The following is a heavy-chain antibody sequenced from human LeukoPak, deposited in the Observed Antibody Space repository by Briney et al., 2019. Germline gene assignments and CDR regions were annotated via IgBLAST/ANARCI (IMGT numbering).Heavy chain of an antibody. D-gene: IGHD1-1*01. CDR2: IKEDSSEK. CDR3: ARTTHTDY. CDR1: GFTFNTHW. J-gene: IGHJ4*02. Sequence: PGGSLRLSCAASGFTFNTHWMTWVRQAPGKGLEWVATIKEDSSEKYYVDSVRGRFTISRDNAENSLYLQMNSLRVEDTAVYYCARTTHTDYWGQGTLVTVSS. V-gene: IGHV3-7*01.